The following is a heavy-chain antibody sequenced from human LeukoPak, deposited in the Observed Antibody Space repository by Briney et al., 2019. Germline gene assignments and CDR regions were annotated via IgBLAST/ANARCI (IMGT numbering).Heavy chain of an antibody. CDR3: ARGDGMDV. Sequence: SETLSLTCAVSGGSIRSGGYSWSWIRQPPGKGLEWIGYIYHSGSTYYNPSLKSRVTISVDRSKNQFSLKLSSVTAADTAVYYCARGDGMDVWGQGTTVTVSS. CDR1: GGSIRSGGYS. J-gene: IGHJ6*02. CDR2: IYHSGST. V-gene: IGHV4-30-2*01.